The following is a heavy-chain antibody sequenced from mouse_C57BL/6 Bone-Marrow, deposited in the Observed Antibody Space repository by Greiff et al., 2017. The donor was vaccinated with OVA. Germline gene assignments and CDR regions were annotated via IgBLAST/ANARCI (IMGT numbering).Heavy chain of an antibody. CDR1: GYAFSSSW. D-gene: IGHD2-3*01. CDR2: IYPGDGDT. Sequence: QVQLQQSGPELVKPGASVKISCKASGYAFSSSWMNWVKQRPGKGLEWIGRIYPGDGDTNYNGKFKGKATLTADKSSSTAYMQLSSLTSEDSAVYFCARFYYCDYWGQGTTLTVSS. CDR3: ARFYYCDY. V-gene: IGHV1-82*01. J-gene: IGHJ2*01.